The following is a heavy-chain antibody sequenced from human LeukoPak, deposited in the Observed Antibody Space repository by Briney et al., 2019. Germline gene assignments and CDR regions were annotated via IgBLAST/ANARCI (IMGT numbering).Heavy chain of an antibody. V-gene: IGHV1-2*02. CDR1: GYTFTNYL. CDR3: ARYPREGGNY. Sequence: ASVKVSCKASGYTFTNYLLHWVRQAPGQGLEWMGWINPNTGVTNFAQRFQGRVTMTRDTSISSAYMELSRLTPDDTAVYYCARYPREGGNYWGQGTLVTVSS. J-gene: IGHJ4*02. CDR2: INPNTGVT. D-gene: IGHD1-26*01.